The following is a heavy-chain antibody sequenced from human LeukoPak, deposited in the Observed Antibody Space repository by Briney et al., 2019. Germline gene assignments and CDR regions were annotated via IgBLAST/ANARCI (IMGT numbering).Heavy chain of an antibody. Sequence: QAGGSLRLSCAASGFTFSSYGMSWVRQAPGQGLEWVSGIVGSGASTYYADSVKGRFTIYRDNSTNTVYLQMNSLRPEDTAVYYCAKHESSGWYGGVYWGQGTLVTVSS. CDR3: AKHESSGWYGGVY. CDR2: IVGSGAST. CDR1: GFTFSSYG. V-gene: IGHV3-23*01. J-gene: IGHJ4*02. D-gene: IGHD6-19*01.